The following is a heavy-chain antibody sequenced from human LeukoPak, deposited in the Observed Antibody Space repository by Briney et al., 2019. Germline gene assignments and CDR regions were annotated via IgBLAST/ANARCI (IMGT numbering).Heavy chain of an antibody. J-gene: IGHJ3*02. D-gene: IGHD2-15*01. Sequence: GRSLSLSCAATGFTFSSYGMHWVRQAPGKGLEWVTLISYDGSNKYYADSVKGRFTISRDNSKNTLYLQMNSLRAGDTAVYYCARDCTGGTCYDAFDIWGQGTMVTVSS. CDR2: ISYDGSNK. CDR3: ARDCTGGTCYDAFDI. V-gene: IGHV3-30*03. CDR1: GFTFSSYG.